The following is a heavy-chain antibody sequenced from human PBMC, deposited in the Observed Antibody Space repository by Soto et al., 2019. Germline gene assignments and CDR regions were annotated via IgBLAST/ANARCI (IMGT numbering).Heavy chain of an antibody. J-gene: IGHJ4*02. CDR1: TNTFNTYA. V-gene: IGHV3-23*01. CDR3: AKSPTMVRGLIFDS. CDR2: IKSGGST. D-gene: IGHD3-10*01. Sequence: EVQLLESGGGLVQPGGSLRLSCAASTNTFNTYAMSWVRQAPGIGLGWVSAIKSGGSTYYADSVKGWFTIPRDDSKNTLHLQMNSLRAEDTAVYYCAKSPTMVRGLIFDSWGQGTLVTVSS.